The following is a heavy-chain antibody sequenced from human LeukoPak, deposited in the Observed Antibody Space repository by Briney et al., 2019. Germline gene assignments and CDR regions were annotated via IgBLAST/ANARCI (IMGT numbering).Heavy chain of an antibody. Sequence: GGSLRLSCAASGFTFSSYAMSWVRQAPGKGLEWVSAISGSGGSTYYADSVKGRFTISRDNSKNTLYLQMNSLRAEDTAVYYCAGDSSGSLTFDYWGQGTLGTVSS. V-gene: IGHV3-23*01. CDR2: ISGSGGST. CDR3: AGDSSGSLTFDY. CDR1: GFTFSSYA. J-gene: IGHJ4*02. D-gene: IGHD3-22*01.